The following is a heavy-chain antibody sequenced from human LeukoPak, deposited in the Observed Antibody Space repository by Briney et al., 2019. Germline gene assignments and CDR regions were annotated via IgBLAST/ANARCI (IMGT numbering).Heavy chain of an antibody. D-gene: IGHD3-10*01. CDR2: ISPTGGST. Sequence: GGSLRLSCAASGFTFSNYAMSWVRQAPGKGLEWVSSISPTGGSTFYADSVKGRFTISRDNAENSLYFQMNSLRAEDTAVYYCARDFLGESGAGGYWGQGTLVTVSS. CDR3: ARDFLGESGAGGY. CDR1: GFTFSNYA. V-gene: IGHV3-21*06. J-gene: IGHJ4*02.